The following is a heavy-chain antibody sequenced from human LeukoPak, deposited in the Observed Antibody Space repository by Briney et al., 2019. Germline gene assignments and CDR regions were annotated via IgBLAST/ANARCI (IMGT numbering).Heavy chain of an antibody. CDR2: IYYSGST. V-gene: IGHV4-59*01. CDR3: ARDGQSSRWYYGPTERHYYSYMDV. J-gene: IGHJ6*03. Sequence: SETLSLTCTVSVGSLSSYDWGWIRQPPGKGLEWIGYIYYSGSTNYNPSLKSRVTISVDTSKNQFSLKLRSVTAADTAVYYCARDGQSSRWYYGPTERHYYSYMDVWGKGTTVTVSS. D-gene: IGHD6-13*01. CDR1: VGSLSSYD.